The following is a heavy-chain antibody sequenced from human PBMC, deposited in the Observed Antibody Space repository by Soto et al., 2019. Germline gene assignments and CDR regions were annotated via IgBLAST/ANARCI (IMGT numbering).Heavy chain of an antibody. V-gene: IGHV1-69*06. CDR1: GGTFGSDA. CDR3: ARDRTDSGYYTNWLDP. D-gene: IGHD3-22*01. CDR2: IIPIFGTT. Sequence: VKVSCKASGGTFGSDAITWVRQAPGQGLEWVGRIIPIFGTTNYAQNLQGRVTISADKSTLTSYMELHSLTSDDTALYYCARDRTDSGYYTNWLDPWGQGTQVTVS. J-gene: IGHJ5*02.